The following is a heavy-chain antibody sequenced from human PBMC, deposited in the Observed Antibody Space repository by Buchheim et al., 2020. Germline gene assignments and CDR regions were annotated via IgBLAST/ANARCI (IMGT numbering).Heavy chain of an antibody. J-gene: IGHJ4*02. CDR3: ARDRTGGSFDY. CDR1: VFTFSDHF. D-gene: IGHD2-8*02. Sequence: EVQLVESGGGLVQPGGSLRLSCVASVFTFSDHFMDWVRQAPGKGLEWVGRTRNKANSYSTEYAASVKSRFIVSRDDSRNSLYLQMNSLKAEDTAVYYCARDRTGGSFDYWGQG. V-gene: IGHV3-72*01. CDR2: TRNKANSYST.